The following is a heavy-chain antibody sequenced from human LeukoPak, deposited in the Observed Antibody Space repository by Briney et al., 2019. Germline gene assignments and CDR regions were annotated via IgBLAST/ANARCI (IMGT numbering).Heavy chain of an antibody. D-gene: IGHD6-13*01. CDR1: GFTFSSSA. Sequence: GGSLRLSCAASGFTFSSSAMSWVRQAPGKGLEWVSVIYSGGSTYYADSVKGRFTISRDNSKNTLYLQMNSLRAEDTAVYYCARDRGSSSWYRNPFDYWGQGTLVTVSS. CDR3: ARDRGSSSWYRNPFDY. CDR2: IYSGGST. V-gene: IGHV3-66*01. J-gene: IGHJ4*02.